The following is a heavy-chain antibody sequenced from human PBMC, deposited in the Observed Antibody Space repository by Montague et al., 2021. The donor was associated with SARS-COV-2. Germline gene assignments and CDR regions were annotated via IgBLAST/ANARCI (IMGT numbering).Heavy chain of an antibody. CDR3: ARVRTEQWLALSFDY. CDR1: GFSLRTSGMC. J-gene: IGHJ4*02. V-gene: IGHV2-70*01. D-gene: IGHD6-19*01. CDR2: IDWDDDK. Sequence: ALVKPTQTLTLTCTFSGFSLRTSGMCVSWIRQPPGKALEWLALIDWDDDKYYSTSLETRLNISEDTSKNQVVLTMTNMDPVDTATYYCARVRTEQWLALSFDYWGQGTLVTVSS.